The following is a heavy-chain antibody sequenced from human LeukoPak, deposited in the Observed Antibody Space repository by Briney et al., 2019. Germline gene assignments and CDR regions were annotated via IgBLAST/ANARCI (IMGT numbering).Heavy chain of an antibody. D-gene: IGHD4-17*01. CDR3: XXXVYGDFVNNWFDP. Sequence: GGSLRLSCAASGFTFSSYAMTWVRQAPGKGLEWVSGIFGSGGSTYYADSVKGRFTISRDNSKNTLYLQMNSLRVEDTAIYYCXXXVYGDFVNNWFDPWGQGTLVTVSS. V-gene: IGHV3-23*01. J-gene: IGHJ5*02. CDR1: GFTFSSYA. CDR2: IFGSGGST.